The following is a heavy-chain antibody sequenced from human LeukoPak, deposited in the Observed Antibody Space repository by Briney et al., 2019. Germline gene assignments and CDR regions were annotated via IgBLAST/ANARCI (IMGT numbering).Heavy chain of an antibody. D-gene: IGHD5-18*01. Sequence: SETLSLTCTASGGSTASSSPYWGWIRQSPGKGLEWIAIMYYTGSTYYNPSLKSRVTISVDTSKNQFSLKLTSVTAADTAVYYCARHRIQPPVLMDVWGQGTTVTVSS. J-gene: IGHJ6*02. CDR1: GGSTASSSPY. CDR3: ARHRIQPPVLMDV. CDR2: MYYTGST. V-gene: IGHV4-39*01.